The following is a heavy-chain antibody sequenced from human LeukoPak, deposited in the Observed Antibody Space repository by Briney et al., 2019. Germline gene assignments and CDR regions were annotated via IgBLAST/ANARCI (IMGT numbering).Heavy chain of an antibody. Sequence: SETLSLTCTVSGGSISGDYWSWIRQSPGKGLEWIGYIYHSGSTYYNPSLKSRVTISIDTSENQFSLNLSSVTAADTAVYYCARDDYGSGTPGLDAFDIWGQGTLVTVSS. CDR2: IYHSGST. V-gene: IGHV4-30-4*01. J-gene: IGHJ3*02. CDR3: ARDDYGSGTPGLDAFDI. D-gene: IGHD3-10*01. CDR1: GGSISGDY.